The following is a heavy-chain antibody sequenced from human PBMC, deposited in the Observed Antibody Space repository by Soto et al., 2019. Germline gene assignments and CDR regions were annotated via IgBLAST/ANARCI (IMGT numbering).Heavy chain of an antibody. CDR1: GFTFRTYT. V-gene: IGHV3-21*01. D-gene: IGHD3-10*01. J-gene: IGHJ6*02. CDR2: IRGFSPYT. CDR3: ARDRGYDAHDYYYNAMDV. Sequence: GGSLRLSCISSGFTFRTYTMNWVRQAPGKWLEWVSGIRGFSPYTFYAESVKGRFTISRDNAKNSLYLQMDSLRAEDTAVYYCARDRGYDAHDYYYNAMDVWGQGXTVTVS.